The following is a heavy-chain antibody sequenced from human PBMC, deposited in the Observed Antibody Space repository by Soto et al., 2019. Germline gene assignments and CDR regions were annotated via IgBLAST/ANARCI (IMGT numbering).Heavy chain of an antibody. D-gene: IGHD3-3*01. CDR2: ISGSGGST. CDR1: GFTFSSYA. V-gene: IGHV3-23*01. J-gene: IGHJ3*02. Sequence: GGSLRLSCAASGFTFSSYAMSWVRQAPGKGLEWVSAISGSGGSTYYADSVKGRFTISRDNSKNTLYLQMNSLRAEDTAVYYCAKVTLRQYYDFWSGYYGGAFDIWGQGTMVTVSS. CDR3: AKVTLRQYYDFWSGYYGGAFDI.